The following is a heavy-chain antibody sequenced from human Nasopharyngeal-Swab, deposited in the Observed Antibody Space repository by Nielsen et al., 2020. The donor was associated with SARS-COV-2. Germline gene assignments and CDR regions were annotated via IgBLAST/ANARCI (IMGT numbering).Heavy chain of an antibody. D-gene: IGHD7-27*01. CDR2: IRYDGSNK. CDR3: ARNRVNWGSLLGAFDI. Sequence: GESLKIPCAASGFTFSSYGMHWVRQAPGTGLEWVAFIRYDGSNKYYADSVKGRFTISRDNSKNTLYMEMNSLRAEDTAVYYCARNRVNWGSLLGAFDIWGQGTMVTVSS. J-gene: IGHJ3*02. V-gene: IGHV3-30*02. CDR1: GFTFSSYG.